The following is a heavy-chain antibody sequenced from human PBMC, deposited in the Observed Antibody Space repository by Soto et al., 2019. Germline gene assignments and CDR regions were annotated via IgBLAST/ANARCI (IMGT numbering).Heavy chain of an antibody. D-gene: IGHD5-18*01. Sequence: PGESLKISCKGSGYSFTSYWIGWVRQMPGKGLEWMGIIYPGDSDTRYSPSFQGQVTISADKSISTAYLQWSSLKASDTAMYYCARLKGYLPYYYGMDVWGQGTTVTVSS. CDR1: GYSFTSYW. J-gene: IGHJ6*02. V-gene: IGHV5-51*01. CDR3: ARLKGYLPYYYGMDV. CDR2: IYPGDSDT.